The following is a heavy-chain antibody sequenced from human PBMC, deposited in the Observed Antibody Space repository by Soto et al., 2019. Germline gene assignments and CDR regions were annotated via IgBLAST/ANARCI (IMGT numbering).Heavy chain of an antibody. CDR2: ISYDGSNK. CDR3: AKDRRGGDDYGMDV. J-gene: IGHJ6*02. D-gene: IGHD3-16*01. Sequence: QVQLVESGGGVVQPGRSLRLSCAASGFTFSSYGMHWVRQAPGKGLEWVAVISYDGSNKYYANYVKGRFTISRDNSKNTLYLQMNSLRAEDTAVYYCAKDRRGGDDYGMDVWGQGTTVTVSS. CDR1: GFTFSSYG. V-gene: IGHV3-30*18.